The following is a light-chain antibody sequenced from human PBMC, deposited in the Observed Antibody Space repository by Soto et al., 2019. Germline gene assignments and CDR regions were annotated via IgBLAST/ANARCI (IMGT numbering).Light chain of an antibody. CDR1: SSDVGGYDY. J-gene: IGLJ1*01. CDR3: SSYAGRTIYV. Sequence: QSVLTQPPSASGSPGQSVTISWTGTSSDVGGYDYVSWYQQRPGKAPKLLIHEVTKRPSGVPDRFSGSKSGNTASLTVSGLQAEDEADYYCSSYAGRTIYVRATGRKVIVL. CDR2: EVT. V-gene: IGLV2-8*01.